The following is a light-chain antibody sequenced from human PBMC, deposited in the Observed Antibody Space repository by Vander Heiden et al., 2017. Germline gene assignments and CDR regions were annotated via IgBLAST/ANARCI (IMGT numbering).Light chain of an antibody. CDR2: GAS. CDR1: QSVSSN. Sequence: VMTQSPATLSVSPGERATLSCRASQSVSSNLAWYQQKPGQAPRLLIYGASTRATGIPARFSGSGSGTEFTLTISSLQSEDFAVYYCQQYNNWPPGTFGPGTKVDIK. CDR3: QQYNNWPPGT. J-gene: IGKJ3*01. V-gene: IGKV3-15*01.